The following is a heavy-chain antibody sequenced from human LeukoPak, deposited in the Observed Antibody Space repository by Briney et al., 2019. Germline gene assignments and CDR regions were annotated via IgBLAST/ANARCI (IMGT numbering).Heavy chain of an antibody. J-gene: IGHJ1*01. CDR2: ISLYNPKT. D-gene: IGHD6-19*01. V-gene: IGHV1-18*01. CDR1: GYTFSSYA. Sequence: ASGKVSCKASGYTFSSYAISWVRQAPGQGLDWMGWISLYNPKTNYAQKFQGRVTITTDTSTHTAYMELMSLRSDDTAVYYCARLGVAGDPSSAEYFQHWGQGTLVTVSS. CDR3: ARLGVAGDPSSAEYFQH.